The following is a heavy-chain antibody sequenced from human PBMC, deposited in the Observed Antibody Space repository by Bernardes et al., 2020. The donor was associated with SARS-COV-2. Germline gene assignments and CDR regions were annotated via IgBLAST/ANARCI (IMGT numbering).Heavy chain of an antibody. J-gene: IGHJ4*02. D-gene: IGHD3-22*01. V-gene: IGHV1-69*13. CDR1: GGTFSNYA. CDR2: IKPILGTA. CDR3: ARDRYSDSSAYYYESEY. Sequence: SVNVSCKASGGTFSNYAISWVRQAPGQGLEWIGGIKPILGTANNAQKFEGRVTITADESTSTVYMELSSLRSEDTAVYYCARDRYSDSSAYYYESEYWGQGTLVTVS.